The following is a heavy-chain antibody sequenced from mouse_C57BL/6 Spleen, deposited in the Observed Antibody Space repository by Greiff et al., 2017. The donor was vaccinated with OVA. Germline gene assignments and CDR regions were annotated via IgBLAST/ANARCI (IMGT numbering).Heavy chain of an antibody. Sequence: QVQLQQSGAELVKPGASVKLSCKASGYTFTSYWMHWVKQRPGQGLEWIGMIHPNSGSTNYNEKFKSKATLTVDKSSSTAYMQLSSLTSEDSAVYYCASPTFYSNYDAMDYWGQGTSVTVSS. CDR3: ASPTFYSNYDAMDY. CDR1: GYTFTSYW. J-gene: IGHJ4*01. CDR2: IHPNSGST. V-gene: IGHV1-64*01. D-gene: IGHD2-5*01.